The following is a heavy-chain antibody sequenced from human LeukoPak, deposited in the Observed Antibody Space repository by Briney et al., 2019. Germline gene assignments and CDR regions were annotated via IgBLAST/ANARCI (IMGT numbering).Heavy chain of an antibody. V-gene: IGHV4-34*01. CDR1: GGSSSGYY. CDR2: INHSGST. Sequence: PSETLSLTCAVYGGSSSGYYWSWIRQPPGKGLEWIGEINHSGSTNYNPSLKSRVTISVDTSKNQFSLKLSSVTAADTAVYYCASRIAARPFDYWGQGTLVTVSS. D-gene: IGHD6-6*01. J-gene: IGHJ4*02. CDR3: ASRIAARPFDY.